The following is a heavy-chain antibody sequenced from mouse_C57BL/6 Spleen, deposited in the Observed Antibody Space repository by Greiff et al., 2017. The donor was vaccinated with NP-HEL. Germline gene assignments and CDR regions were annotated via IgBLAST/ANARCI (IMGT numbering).Heavy chain of an antibody. CDR3: ARNGLYYGSHWYFDV. D-gene: IGHD1-1*01. J-gene: IGHJ1*03. V-gene: IGHV1-26*01. CDR1: GYTFTDYY. Sequence: EVQLQQSGPELVKPGASVKISCKASGYTFTDYYMNWVKQSHGKSLEWIGDINPNNGGTSYNQKFKGKATLTVDKSSSTAYMELRSLTSEDSAVYYCARNGLYYGSHWYFDVWGTGTTVTVSS. CDR2: INPNNGGT.